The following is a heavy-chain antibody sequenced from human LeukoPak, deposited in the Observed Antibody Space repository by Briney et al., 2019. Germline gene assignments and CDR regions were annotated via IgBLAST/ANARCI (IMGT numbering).Heavy chain of an antibody. CDR3: AKDGSGWDSSIPYYFDY. D-gene: IGHD3-22*01. CDR1: RFSLSNYW. CDR2: IKQDGSEQ. V-gene: IGHV3-7*01. Sequence: PGGSLRLSCAASRFSLSNYWMSWVRQAPGKGLEWVANIKQDGSEQYYADSVKGRFTITRDNAKNSLYLQMNSLRAEDTAVYYCAKDGSGWDSSIPYYFDYWGQGTLVTVSS. J-gene: IGHJ4*02.